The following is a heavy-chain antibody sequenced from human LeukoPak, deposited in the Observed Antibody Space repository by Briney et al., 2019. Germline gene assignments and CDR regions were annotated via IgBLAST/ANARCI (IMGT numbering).Heavy chain of an antibody. D-gene: IGHD3-10*01. V-gene: IGHV3-43*01. Sequence: PGGSLRLSCAASGFTFDDYTMHWVRQGPGKGLEWVSLVHWDGDSTYYADSVKGRFTISRDNSKNSLYLQMNSLRADDMALYYCARSNYYGSGSYMDYWGQGTLVTVSS. CDR2: VHWDGDST. CDR3: ARSNYYGSGSYMDY. CDR1: GFTFDDYT. J-gene: IGHJ4*02.